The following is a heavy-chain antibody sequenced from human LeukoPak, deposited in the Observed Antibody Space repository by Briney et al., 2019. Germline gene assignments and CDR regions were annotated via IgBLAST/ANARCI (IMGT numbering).Heavy chain of an antibody. Sequence: GGSLRLSGAASGFTFSSYEMNWVRQAPGKGLEWVSYISGSGSTIYYAGSVKGRFTISRDNAKNSLYLQMNSLRAEDTAVYYCARGGGSWYGIDYWGQGTLVTVSS. J-gene: IGHJ4*02. CDR1: GFTFSSYE. D-gene: IGHD6-13*01. V-gene: IGHV3-48*03. CDR3: ARGGGSWYGIDY. CDR2: ISGSGSTI.